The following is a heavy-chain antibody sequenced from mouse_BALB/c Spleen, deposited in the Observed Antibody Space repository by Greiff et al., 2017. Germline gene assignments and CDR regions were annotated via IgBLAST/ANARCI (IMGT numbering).Heavy chain of an antibody. D-gene: IGHD1-1*01. CDR3: ARSYYGSSYWYFDV. Sequence: EVKLQESGPSLVKPSQTLSLTCSVTGDSITSGYWNWIRKFPGNKLGYMGYISYSGSTYYNPSLKSRISITRDTSKNQYYLQLNSVTTEDTATYYCARSYYGSSYWYFDVWGAGTTVTVSS. V-gene: IGHV3-8*02. CDR1: GDSITSGY. CDR2: ISYSGST. J-gene: IGHJ1*01.